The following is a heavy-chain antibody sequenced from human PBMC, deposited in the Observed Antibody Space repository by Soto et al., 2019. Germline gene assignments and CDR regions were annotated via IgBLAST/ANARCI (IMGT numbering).Heavy chain of an antibody. D-gene: IGHD2-15*01. V-gene: IGHV4-39*01. CDR2: IYYSGST. J-gene: IGHJ6*02. CDR1: GGSISSSSYY. Sequence: SETLSLTCTVSGGSISSSSYYWGWIRQPPGKGLEWIGSIYYSGSTYYNPSLKSRVTISVDTSKNQFSLKLSSVTAADTAVYYCARRPRGGGSRLYGMDVWGQGTKVTVSS. CDR3: ARRPRGGGSRLYGMDV.